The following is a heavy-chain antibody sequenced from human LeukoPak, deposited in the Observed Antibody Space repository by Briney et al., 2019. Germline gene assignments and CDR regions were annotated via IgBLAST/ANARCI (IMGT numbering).Heavy chain of an antibody. CDR1: GFTFSSYW. CDR2: INTDGSST. Sequence: AGGSLRLSCAASGFTFSSYWMHWVRQAPGKGLVWVSRINTDGSSTSYADSVKGRFTISRDNAKNTLYLQMNSLRAEDTAVYYCARFWMRDTAMVWTNPRGGPIDYWGQGTLVTVSS. CDR3: ARFWMRDTAMVWTNPRGGPIDY. V-gene: IGHV3-74*01. D-gene: IGHD5-18*01. J-gene: IGHJ4*02.